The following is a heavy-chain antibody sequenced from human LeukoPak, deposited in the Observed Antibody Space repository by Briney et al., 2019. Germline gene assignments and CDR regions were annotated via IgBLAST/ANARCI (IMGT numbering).Heavy chain of an antibody. Sequence: GGSLRLSCAASGFTFSSYGMSWVRQAPGKGLEWVSAISGSGGSTYYADSVKGRFTISRDNSKNTLYLQMNSLRAEDTAVYYCAKVPYYYDSSGYPWWWGFDYWGQGTLVTVSS. J-gene: IGHJ4*02. CDR3: AKVPYYYDSSGYPWWWGFDY. D-gene: IGHD3-22*01. CDR1: GFTFSSYG. CDR2: ISGSGGST. V-gene: IGHV3-23*01.